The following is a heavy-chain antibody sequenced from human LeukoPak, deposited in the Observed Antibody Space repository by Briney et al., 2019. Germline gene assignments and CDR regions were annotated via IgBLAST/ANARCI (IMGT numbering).Heavy chain of an antibody. CDR1: GFSFSGNH. CDR3: ARVISGCSSTSCYLSGRNWFDP. Sequence: GSLRLSCAASGFSFSGNHMNWVRQAPGKGLEWIGYIYYSGSTNYNPSLKSRVTISVDTSKNQFSLKLSSVTAADTAVYYCARVISGCSSTSCYLSGRNWFDPWGQGTLVTVSS. V-gene: IGHV4-59*01. J-gene: IGHJ5*02. D-gene: IGHD2-2*01. CDR2: IYYSGST.